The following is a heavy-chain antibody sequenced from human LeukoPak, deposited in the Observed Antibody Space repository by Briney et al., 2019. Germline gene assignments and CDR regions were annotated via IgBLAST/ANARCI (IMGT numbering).Heavy chain of an antibody. CDR1: GYTFTSHD. CDR3: ARGYSPSVRTTGNDY. J-gene: IGHJ4*02. CDR2: MNPNSGNT. D-gene: IGHD1-1*01. Sequence: GASVKVSCKASGYTFTSHDINWVRQATGQGLEWMGWMNPNSGNTGYAQKFQGRVAMTRDTSINTAYLDLYSLRSDDTAVYYCARGYSPSVRTTGNDYWGQGTLVTVSS. V-gene: IGHV1-8*01.